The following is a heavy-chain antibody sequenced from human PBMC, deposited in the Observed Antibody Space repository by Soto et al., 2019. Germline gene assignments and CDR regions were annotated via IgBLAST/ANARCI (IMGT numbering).Heavy chain of an antibody. Sequence: GESLKISCKGSGYSFTSYWIGWVRQMPGKGLEWMGIIYPGDSDTRYSPSFQGQVTISADKSISTAYLQWSSLKASDTAMYYCATHRGGSSWYYDYYGMGVWGQGTTVTVSS. V-gene: IGHV5-51*01. D-gene: IGHD6-13*01. CDR3: ATHRGGSSWYYDYYGMGV. J-gene: IGHJ6*02. CDR2: IYPGDSDT. CDR1: GYSFTSYW.